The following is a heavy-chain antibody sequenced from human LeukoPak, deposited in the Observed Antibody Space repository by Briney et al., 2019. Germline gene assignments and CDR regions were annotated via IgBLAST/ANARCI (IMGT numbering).Heavy chain of an antibody. J-gene: IGHJ4*02. Sequence: GGSLRLSCAASGFTVSSNYMNWVRQAPGKGLEWVSIIYSGDGTYYADSVKGRFTISRDNSKNTLYLQMNSLRAEDTAVYYCARGPGSSWYSDYWGQGTLVTVSS. CDR2: IYSGDGT. CDR1: GFTVSSNY. CDR3: ARGPGSSWYSDY. V-gene: IGHV3-66*02. D-gene: IGHD6-13*01.